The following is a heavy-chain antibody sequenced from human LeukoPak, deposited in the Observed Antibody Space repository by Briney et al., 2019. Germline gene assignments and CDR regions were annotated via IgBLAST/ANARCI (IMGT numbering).Heavy chain of an antibody. D-gene: IGHD2-21*01. CDR3: ARTAFVAALHFDY. Sequence: SVKVSCKASGGTFISYAISWVRQAPGQGLEWMGGIIPIFGTANYAQKFQGRVTITADESTNTAYMELSSLRSEDTAVYYCARTAFVAALHFDYWGQGTLVTVSS. V-gene: IGHV1-69*13. J-gene: IGHJ4*02. CDR2: IIPIFGTA. CDR1: GGTFISYA.